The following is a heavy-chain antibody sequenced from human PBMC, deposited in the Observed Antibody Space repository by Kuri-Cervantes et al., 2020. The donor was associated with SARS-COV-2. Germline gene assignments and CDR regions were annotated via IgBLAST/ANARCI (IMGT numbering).Heavy chain of an antibody. Sequence: GESLKISCAASGFTFDDYSMDWVRQAPGKGLEWVSAISGSGGSTYYADSVKGRFTISRDNSKNTLYLQMNSLRAEDTAVYYCAKDGSITIFGVIPPDDAFDIWGQGTRVT. D-gene: IGHD3-3*01. J-gene: IGHJ3*02. CDR3: AKDGSITIFGVIPPDDAFDI. CDR1: GFTFDDYS. CDR2: ISGSGGST. V-gene: IGHV3-23*01.